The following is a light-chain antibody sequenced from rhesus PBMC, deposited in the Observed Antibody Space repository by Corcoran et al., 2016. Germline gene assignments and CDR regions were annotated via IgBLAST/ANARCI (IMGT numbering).Light chain of an antibody. CDR3: QQRNSYPPT. V-gene: IGKV1-25*01. Sequence: DIQMTQSPSSLSASVGDRVTITCRASQGIISYVAWYQQKPGKAPKLMIYKASPLQSGVPSRFIGSGSGTDFTLTNSSQQPENFATYYCQQRNSYPPTFVQGTKVEIK. CDR2: KAS. CDR1: QGIISY. J-gene: IGKJ1*01.